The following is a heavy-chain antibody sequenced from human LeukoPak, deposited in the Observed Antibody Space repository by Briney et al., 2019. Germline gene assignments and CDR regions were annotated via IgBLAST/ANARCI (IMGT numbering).Heavy chain of an antibody. CDR2: ISGSAGGT. CDR1: GITLSNYG. CDR3: AKRGIVIRAVIIVGFHKEAYYFDD. V-gene: IGHV3-23*01. D-gene: IGHD3-10*01. Sequence: PGGSLRLSCAVSGITLSNYGMSWVRQAPGKGLEWVAGISGSAGGTIYAASVKGRFTISRDSPKNTLYRQMNSLRAEDTAVYFCAKRGIVIRAVIIVGFHKEAYYFDDWGQGALVTVSS. J-gene: IGHJ4*02.